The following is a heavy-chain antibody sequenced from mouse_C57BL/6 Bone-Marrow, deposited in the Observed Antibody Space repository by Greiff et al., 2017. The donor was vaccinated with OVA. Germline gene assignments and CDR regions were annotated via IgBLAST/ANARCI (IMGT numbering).Heavy chain of an antibody. CDR2: ISDGGSYT. V-gene: IGHV5-4*01. J-gene: IGHJ4*01. D-gene: IGHD1-1*01. CDR3: AREGLSSPYAMDY. CDR1: GFTFSSYA. Sequence: EVQLQESGGGLVKPGGSLKLSCAASGFTFSSYAMSWVRQTPEKRLEWVATISDGGSYTYYPDNVKGRFTISRDNAKNNLYLQMSHLKSEDTAMYYCAREGLSSPYAMDYWGQGTSVTVSS.